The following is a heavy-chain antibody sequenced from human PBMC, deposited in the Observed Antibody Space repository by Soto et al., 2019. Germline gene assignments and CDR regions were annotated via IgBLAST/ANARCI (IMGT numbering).Heavy chain of an antibody. CDR1: GFTFSSYG. D-gene: IGHD2-2*01. CDR2: IWYDGSNK. CDR3: ASIQEDIVVVPAAADAFDI. Sequence: GGALRLSCAASGFTFSSYGMHWVRQAPGKGLEWVAVIWYDGSNKYYADSVKGRFTISRDNSKNTLYLQMNSLRAEDTAVYYCASIQEDIVVVPAAADAFDIWGQGTMVTV. V-gene: IGHV3-33*01. J-gene: IGHJ3*02.